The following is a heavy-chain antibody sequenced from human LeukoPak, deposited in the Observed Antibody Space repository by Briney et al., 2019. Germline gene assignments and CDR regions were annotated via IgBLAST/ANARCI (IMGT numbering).Heavy chain of an antibody. D-gene: IGHD6-19*01. CDR1: GFTFSTYA. V-gene: IGHV3-23*01. CDR3: AKLGSGWRYFDY. J-gene: IGHJ4*02. Sequence: GGSLRLSCAASGFTFSTYAMSWVRQAPGKGLEWVSHISGGGGSTYYADSVKGRFTISRDNSKSTLYLQMHSLRAEDTAVYYCAKLGSGWRYFDYWGQGTLVTVSS. CDR2: ISGGGGST.